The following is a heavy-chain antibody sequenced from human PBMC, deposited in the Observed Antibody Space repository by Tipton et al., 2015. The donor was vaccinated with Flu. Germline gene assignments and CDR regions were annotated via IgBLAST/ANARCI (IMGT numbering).Heavy chain of an antibody. V-gene: IGHV4-34*01. Sequence: LRLSCAVYGGSFSGYYWSWIRQPPGKGLEWIGEINHSGSTNYNPSLKSRVTISVDTSKNQFSLKLSSVTAADTAVYYCARRPGYYYGSGSCYFDYWGQGTLVTVSS. CDR1: GGSFSGYY. CDR3: ARRPGYYYGSGSCYFDY. CDR2: INHSGST. D-gene: IGHD3-10*01. J-gene: IGHJ4*02.